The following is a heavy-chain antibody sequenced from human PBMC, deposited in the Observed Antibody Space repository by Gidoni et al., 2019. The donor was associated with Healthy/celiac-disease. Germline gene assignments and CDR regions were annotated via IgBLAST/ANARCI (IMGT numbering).Heavy chain of an antibody. CDR1: GFPFRIPW. CDR3: TGEYPFRSGYNQYYYYGMDV. Sequence: EVQLVASGRGLVKPGGSLRLSCPPSGFPFRIPWLSWVPQAPGKGLAWVGRIKSKTDGGTTDYAAAVKGRFTITRDDSKNTMYLKMNSLKTEDTAVYYCTGEYPFRSGYNQYYYYGMDVWGQGTTVTVS. V-gene: IGHV3-15*01. J-gene: IGHJ6*02. D-gene: IGHD3-3*01. CDR2: IKSKTDGGTT.